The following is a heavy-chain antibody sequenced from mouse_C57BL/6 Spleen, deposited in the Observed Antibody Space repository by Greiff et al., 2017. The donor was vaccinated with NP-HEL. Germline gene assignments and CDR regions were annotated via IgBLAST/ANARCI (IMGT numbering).Heavy chain of an antibody. J-gene: IGHJ4*01. CDR2: IDPENGDT. CDR1: GFNIKDDY. D-gene: IGHD1-1*01. Sequence: VQLQQSGAELVRPGASVKLSCTASGFNIKDDYMHWVKQRPEQGLEWIGWIDPENGDTEYASKFQGKATITADTSSNTAYLQLSSLTSEDTAVYYCRSVVASDDAMDYWGQGTSVTVSS. CDR3: RSVVASDDAMDY. V-gene: IGHV14-4*01.